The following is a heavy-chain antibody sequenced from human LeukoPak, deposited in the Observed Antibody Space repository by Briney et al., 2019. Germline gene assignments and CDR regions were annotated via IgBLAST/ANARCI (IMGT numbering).Heavy chain of an antibody. V-gene: IGHV3-23*01. CDR3: AKDFYYGTGSYQFDY. CDR1: GFTFSSYA. Sequence: GGSLRLSCAASGFTFSSYAMSWVRRAPGKGLEWVSAISGSGGSTYYADSVKGRFTISRDNSKNTLYLQMNSLRAEDTAVYYCAKDFYYGTGSYQFDYWGQGTLVTVSS. J-gene: IGHJ4*02. D-gene: IGHD3-10*01. CDR2: ISGSGGST.